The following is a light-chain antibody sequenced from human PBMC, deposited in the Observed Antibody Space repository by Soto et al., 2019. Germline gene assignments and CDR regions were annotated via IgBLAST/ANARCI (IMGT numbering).Light chain of an antibody. V-gene: IGKV3-20*01. CDR1: RSLDSGQ. J-gene: IGKJ5*01. CDR3: QQYGGSPRT. Sequence: EIVLAQFSGTLSFSPGESATLSCRASRSLDSGQLAWYQQKVGRAPRLLIHDAFIRATGIPDRFSGSGSGTDFTLTIARLEPEDFAVYYCQQYGGSPRTFGQGTRLEIK. CDR2: DAF.